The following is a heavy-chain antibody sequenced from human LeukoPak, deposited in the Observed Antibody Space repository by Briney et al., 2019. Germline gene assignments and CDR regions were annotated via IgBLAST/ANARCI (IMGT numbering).Heavy chain of an antibody. J-gene: IGHJ1*01. CDR3: AKEGQYSSSSFHFQH. CDR2: IRYDGSNK. V-gene: IGHV3-30*02. D-gene: IGHD6-6*01. CDR1: GFTFSSYG. Sequence: PGGSLRLSCAASGFTFSSYGMHWVRQAPGKGLEWVAFIRYDGSNKYYADSVKGRFTISRDNSKNTLYLQMNSLRAEDTAVYYCAKEGQYSSSSFHFQHWGQGTLVTVSS.